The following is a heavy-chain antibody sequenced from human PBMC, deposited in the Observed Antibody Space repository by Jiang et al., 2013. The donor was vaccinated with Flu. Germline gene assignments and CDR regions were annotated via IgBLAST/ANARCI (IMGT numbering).Heavy chain of an antibody. CDR2: IYYSGST. CDR1: TGLISNYY. J-gene: IGHJ4*02. D-gene: IGHD4-17*01. CDR3: ARRSAVTSGLDS. V-gene: IGHV4-59*08. Sequence: LLKPSETLSLTCTVSTGLISNYYWNWIRQPPGKGLEWIGFIYYSGSTNYNPSLKSRVIISVDTSNNQFSLRLTSVTAADTAFYYCARRSAVTSGLDSWGQGTLGHRLL.